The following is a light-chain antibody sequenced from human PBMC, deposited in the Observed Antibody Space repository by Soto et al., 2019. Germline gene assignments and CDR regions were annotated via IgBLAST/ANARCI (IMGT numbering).Light chain of an antibody. CDR2: GAL. CDR3: QQYSSSPLT. CDR1: QSLSSSY. J-gene: IGKJ4*01. Sequence: ESVLTQSPGTLSLSPGERATLSCRASQSLSSSYLAWYQQKPGQAPRLLIYGALYRAAGIPDRFSGTASGTDFTLTISRLEPEDFAVYYCQQYSSSPLTFGGGTKVDIK. V-gene: IGKV3-20*01.